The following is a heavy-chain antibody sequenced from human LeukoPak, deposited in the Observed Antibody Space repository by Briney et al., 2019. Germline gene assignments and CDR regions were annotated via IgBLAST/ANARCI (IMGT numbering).Heavy chain of an antibody. CDR2: INHSGST. CDR3: ARAPSSMVRGVISPRHYYYYGMDV. CDR1: GGSFSGYY. J-gene: IGHJ6*02. Sequence: SETLSLTCAAYGGSFSGYYWSWIRQPPGKGLEWIGEINHSGSTNYNPSLKSRVTISVDTSKNQFSLKLSSVTAADTAVYYCARAPSSMVRGVISPRHYYYYGMDVWGQGTTVTVSS. D-gene: IGHD3-10*01. V-gene: IGHV4-34*01.